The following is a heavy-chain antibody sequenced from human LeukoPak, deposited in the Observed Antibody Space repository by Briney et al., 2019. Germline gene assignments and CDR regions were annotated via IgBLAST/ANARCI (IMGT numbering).Heavy chain of an antibody. CDR2: INHSGST. D-gene: IGHD6-19*01. V-gene: IGHV4-34*01. CDR1: GGSFSVYY. J-gene: IGHJ4*02. Sequence: SSETLSLTCAVYGGSFSVYYWSWIRQPPGKGLEWIGEINHSGSTNYNPSLKSRVTISVDTSKNQFSLKLSSVTAADTAVYYCARDTQWLEHFDYWGQGTLVTVSS. CDR3: ARDTQWLEHFDY.